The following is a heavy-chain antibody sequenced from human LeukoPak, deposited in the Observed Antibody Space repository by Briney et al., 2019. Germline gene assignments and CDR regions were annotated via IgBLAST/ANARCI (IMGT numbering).Heavy chain of an antibody. CDR1: GYTFTSYA. Sequence: SVKVSCKASGYTFTSYAISWVRQAPGQGLEWMGGIILIFGTANYAQKFQGRVTITADKSTSTAYMELSSLRSEDTAVYYCARERDGYYYYMDVWGKGTTVTVSS. J-gene: IGHJ6*03. CDR2: IILIFGTA. V-gene: IGHV1-69*06. CDR3: ARERDGYYYYMDV. D-gene: IGHD5-24*01.